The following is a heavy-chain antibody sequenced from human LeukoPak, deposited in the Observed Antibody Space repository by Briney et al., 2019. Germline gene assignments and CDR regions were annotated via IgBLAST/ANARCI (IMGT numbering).Heavy chain of an antibody. CDR2: IKQDGSEK. D-gene: IGHD3-3*01. V-gene: IGHV3-7*01. CDR3: ARGRYYDFWSGYYSQDRDWFDP. Sequence: GGSLRLSCAASGFTFSSYWMSWVRQAPGKRLDWVANIKQDGSEKYYVDSVKGRFTISRDNAKNSLYLQMNSLRAEDTAVYYCARGRYYDFWSGYYSQDRDWFDPWGQGTLVTVSS. CDR1: GFTFSSYW. J-gene: IGHJ5*02.